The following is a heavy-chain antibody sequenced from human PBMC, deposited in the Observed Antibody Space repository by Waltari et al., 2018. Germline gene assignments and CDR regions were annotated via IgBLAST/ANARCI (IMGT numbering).Heavy chain of an antibody. CDR3: ARGRRYSTPFDY. V-gene: IGHV4-59*11. CDR1: GGSISSHY. J-gene: IGHJ4*02. Sequence: QVQLQESGPGLVKPSETLSLTCTVSGGSISSHYWSWIRQPPGKGLEWIGYIYYSGSTHYNPSLKSRVTISVDTSKNQFSLKLSSVTAADTAVYYCARGRRYSTPFDYWGQGTLVTVGS. CDR2: IYYSGST. D-gene: IGHD2-15*01.